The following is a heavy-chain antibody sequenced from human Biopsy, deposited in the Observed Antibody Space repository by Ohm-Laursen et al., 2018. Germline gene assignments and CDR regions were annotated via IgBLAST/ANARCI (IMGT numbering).Heavy chain of an antibody. CDR1: GFTFSSYA. V-gene: IGHV3-23*01. CDR3: AKINPSSIYYNYGMDV. CDR2: ISGSGGTT. J-gene: IGHJ6*02. Sequence: SLRLSCAASGFTFSSYAMSWVRQAPGKGLEWVSGISGSGGTTDYVDSVKGRFTISRDNPRNTVYLQMNSLRVEDTAVYYCAKINPSSIYYNYGMDVWGQGTTVTVSS.